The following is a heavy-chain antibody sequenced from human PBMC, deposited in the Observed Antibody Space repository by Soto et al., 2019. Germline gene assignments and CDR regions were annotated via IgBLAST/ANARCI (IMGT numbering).Heavy chain of an antibody. J-gene: IGHJ4*02. CDR1: GFTFSSYG. V-gene: IGHV3-30*18. CDR3: VKGWAHFDY. Sequence: QVQLVESGGGVVQPGRSLRLSCAASGFTFSSYGMHWVRQAPGKGLEWVAVISYDGSNKYYADSVKGRFTISRDNSKNTLYLQMNSLRSEDTAVYYCVKGWAHFDYWGQGTLVTLSS. CDR2: ISYDGSNK.